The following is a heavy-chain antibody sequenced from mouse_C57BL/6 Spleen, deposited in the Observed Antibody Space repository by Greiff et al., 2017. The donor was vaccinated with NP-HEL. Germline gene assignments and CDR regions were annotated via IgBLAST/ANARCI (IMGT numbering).Heavy chain of an antibody. CDR2: IDPETGGT. CDR3: TRVEFIKYMDY. Sequence: VKLMESGAELVRPGASVTLSCKASGYTFTDYEMHWVKQTPVQGLEWIGAIDPETGGTAYNQKFKGKAILTADKSSRTDYMELRSLTYEDSAVYYCTRVEFIKYMDYWGQGTTLTVSS. J-gene: IGHJ4*01. CDR1: GYTFTDYE. D-gene: IGHD1-1*01. V-gene: IGHV1-15*01.